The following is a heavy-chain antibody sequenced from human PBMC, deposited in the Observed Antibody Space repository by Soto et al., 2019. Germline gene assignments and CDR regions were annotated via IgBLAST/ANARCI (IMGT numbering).Heavy chain of an antibody. CDR3: ARDGDYGHDLDFFDH. Sequence: QVQLVESGGGVVQPGRSLRLSCAASGFTFSSYAMHWVRQAPGKGLEWVAVIWYDGSYKYYADSVKGRFTISRDNSKNTVYLQMNSLRADDTAVYYCARDGDYGHDLDFFDHWGQGTLVTVPS. CDR1: GFTFSSYA. J-gene: IGHJ4*02. V-gene: IGHV3-33*01. D-gene: IGHD4-17*01. CDR2: IWYDGSYK.